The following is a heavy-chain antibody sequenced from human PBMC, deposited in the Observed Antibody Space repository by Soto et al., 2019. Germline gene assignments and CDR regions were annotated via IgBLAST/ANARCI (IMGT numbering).Heavy chain of an antibody. CDR3: ARGKWADSFAN. CDR2: FYQGGST. D-gene: IGHD1-26*01. CDR1: GESLNYYY. Sequence: HVQLQQWGAGVLKPSYTLSLTCAVYGESLNYYYWSWIRQAPGKGLEWIGEFYQGGSTHYNPSVKRRVTISVYRSSQPFSLKLTSMTAADTDTYSCARGKWADSFANCGQGTLVPVSS. V-gene: IGHV4-34*01. J-gene: IGHJ4*02.